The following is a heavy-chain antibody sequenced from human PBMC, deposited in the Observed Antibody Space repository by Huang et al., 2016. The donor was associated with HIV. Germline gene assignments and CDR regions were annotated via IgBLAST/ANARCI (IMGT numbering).Heavy chain of an antibody. CDR2: MYYSGGT. CDR3: VRHRPNYDFWSGYYPYFDD. J-gene: IGHJ4*02. CDR1: GGSISSRFSY. V-gene: IGHV4-39*01. Sequence: QVQLQESGRGLVKPSETLSLTCTVSGGSISSRFSYWGWIRQSPGKGLEWIGSMYYSGGTYYNPSLKSRGTISADTSNSQFSLKLTSVTAADSAVYYCVRHRPNYDFWSGYYPYFDDWGQGTLVTVSS. D-gene: IGHD3-3*01.